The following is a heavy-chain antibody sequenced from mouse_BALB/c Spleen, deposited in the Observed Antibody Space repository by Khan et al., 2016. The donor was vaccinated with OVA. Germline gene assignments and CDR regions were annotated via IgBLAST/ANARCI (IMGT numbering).Heavy chain of an antibody. D-gene: IGHD2-2*01. J-gene: IGHJ4*01. CDR2: IYPGDGDT. CDR3: AKGGYGYRYYAMDY. V-gene: IGHV1-87*01. Sequence: VQLQESGAELARPGASVKLSCKASGYTFTSYWMQWVKQRPGQGLEWIGAIYPGDGDTRYTQKFKGKATLTADKSSSTAYMQLSSLASEDSTVYYCAKGGYGYRYYAMDYWGQGTSVNVAS. CDR1: GYTFTSYW.